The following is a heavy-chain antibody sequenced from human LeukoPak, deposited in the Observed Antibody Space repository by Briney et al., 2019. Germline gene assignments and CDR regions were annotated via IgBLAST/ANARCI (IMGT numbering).Heavy chain of an antibody. D-gene: IGHD3-22*01. J-gene: IGHJ4*02. Sequence: SVKVSCKASGGTFSSYAISWVRQAPGQGLEWMGGIIPIFGTANYAQKFQGRVTITVDESTSTAYMELSSLRSEDTAVYYCQIVVVITQPDYWGQGTLVTVSS. CDR2: IIPIFGTA. CDR3: QIVVVITQPDY. CDR1: GGTFSSYA. V-gene: IGHV1-69*01.